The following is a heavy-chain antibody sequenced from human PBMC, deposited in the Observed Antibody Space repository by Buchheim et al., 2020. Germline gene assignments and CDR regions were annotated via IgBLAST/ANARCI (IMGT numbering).Heavy chain of an antibody. D-gene: IGHD3-3*01. J-gene: IGHJ6*02. CDR3: AKEGYDFWSGYYIDYYYGMDV. Sequence: EVQLLESGGGLVQPGGSLRLSCAASGFTFSSYAMSWVRQAPGKGLEWVSAISGSGGSTYYADSVKGRFTISRDNSTNPLYLQMNSLRAEDTAVYYCAKEGYDFWSGYYIDYYYGMDVWGQGTT. V-gene: IGHV3-23*01. CDR1: GFTFSSYA. CDR2: ISGSGGST.